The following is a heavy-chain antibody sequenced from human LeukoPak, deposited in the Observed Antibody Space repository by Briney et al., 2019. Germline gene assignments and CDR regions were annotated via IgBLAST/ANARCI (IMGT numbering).Heavy chain of an antibody. CDR3: AKRGVVIRVILVGFHKEAYYFDS. CDR1: GITLSSYG. V-gene: IGHV3-23*01. J-gene: IGHJ4*02. D-gene: IGHD3-22*01. Sequence: HPGGSLRLSCAVSGITLSSYGMSWVRQAPGKGLEWVAGISDRGGRTNYADSVKGRFTISRDNPRNTLYLQMNSLSAEDAAVYFCAKRGVVIRVILVGFHKEAYYFDSWGQGALVTVSS. CDR2: ISDRGGRT.